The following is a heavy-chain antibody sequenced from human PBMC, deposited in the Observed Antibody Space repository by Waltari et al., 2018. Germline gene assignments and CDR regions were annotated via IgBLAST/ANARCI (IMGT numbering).Heavy chain of an antibody. D-gene: IGHD2-15*01. V-gene: IGHV3-74*01. CDR1: GFTFSTYW. Sequence: VQLVESGGGLVQPGGSLRLSCEAAGFTFSTYWMCWVRQVPGKGLVWVSTITSDGSRTRYADSVKGRVTIARDNAKNTVYLQTNSLRAEDTAVYYCASHRPGGYGMDVWGHGTTVTVSS. J-gene: IGHJ6*02. CDR2: ITSDGSRT. CDR3: ASHRPGGYGMDV.